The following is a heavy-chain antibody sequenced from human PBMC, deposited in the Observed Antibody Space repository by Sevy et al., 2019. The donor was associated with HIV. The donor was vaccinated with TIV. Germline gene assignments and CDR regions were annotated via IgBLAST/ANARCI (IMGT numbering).Heavy chain of an antibody. Sequence: GGSLRLSCAASGFTFSHYSMNWVRQARGKGLEWVSSISSTSSYIYYADSVKGRFTISRDNAKNSLYLQMNSLRAEDTAVYYCARTREMALDYWGQGTLVTVSS. CDR2: ISSTSSYI. CDR1: GFTFSHYS. V-gene: IGHV3-21*01. J-gene: IGHJ4*02. CDR3: ARTREMALDY.